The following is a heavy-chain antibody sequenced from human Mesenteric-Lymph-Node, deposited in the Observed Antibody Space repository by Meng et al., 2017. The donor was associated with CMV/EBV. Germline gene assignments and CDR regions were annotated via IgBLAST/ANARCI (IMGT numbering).Heavy chain of an antibody. D-gene: IGHD6-13*01. CDR3: AHSSGIAAAGPFYFDY. CDR2: IYWDDDK. V-gene: IGHV2-5*02. Sequence: QITLKESGPTLVKPTQTLTLNCTFPGFSLSTSGVGVGWIRQPPGKALEWLVLIYWDDDKRYSPSLKSRLTITKDTSKNQVVLTMTNMDPVDTATYYCAHSSGIAAAGPFYFDYWGQGTLVTVSS. J-gene: IGHJ4*02. CDR1: GFSLSTSGVG.